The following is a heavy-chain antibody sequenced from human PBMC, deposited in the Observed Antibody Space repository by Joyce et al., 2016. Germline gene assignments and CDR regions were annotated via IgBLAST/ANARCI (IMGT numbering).Heavy chain of an antibody. Sequence: QVLLVQSGAAVKRPGSSLRVSCKSSGGDFSNYTVNWVRKAPGKRLEWMGGSIPFFVAAKYAEDFQGRVTLTADQSTRTAYLELSSLTSADTAVYYCARGGTSSDHYFFYTLDVWGPGTTVIVSS. J-gene: IGHJ6*02. D-gene: IGHD1-14*01. CDR1: GGDFSNYT. CDR2: SIPFFVAA. CDR3: ARGGTSSDHYFFYTLDV. V-gene: IGHV1-69*12.